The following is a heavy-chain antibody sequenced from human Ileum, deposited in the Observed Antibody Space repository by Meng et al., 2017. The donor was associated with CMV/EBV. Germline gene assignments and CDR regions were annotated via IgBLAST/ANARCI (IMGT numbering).Heavy chain of an antibody. V-gene: IGHV1-2*02. Sequence: ASVKVSCKASGYMFNVYYIHWVRQARGQGLEWMGWMNPNSGETNYAQKFQDRVTLTRDTPTGTALMELTSLRSDDTAVYYCARLLSGGWERDLGDYWGQGTLVTVSS. CDR3: ARLLSGGWERDLGDY. D-gene: IGHD2-15*01. J-gene: IGHJ4*02. CDR1: GYMFNVYY. CDR2: MNPNSGET.